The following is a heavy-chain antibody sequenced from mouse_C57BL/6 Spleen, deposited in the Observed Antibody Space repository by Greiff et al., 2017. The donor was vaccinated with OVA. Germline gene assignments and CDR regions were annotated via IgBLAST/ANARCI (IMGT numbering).Heavy chain of an antibody. CDR2: TDPEDGET. V-gene: IGHV14-2*01. CDR1: GFNIKDYY. D-gene: IGHD1-1*01. Sequence: VHVKQSGAELVKPGASVKLSCTASGFNIKDYYMHWVKQRTEQGLEWIGRTDPEDGETKYAPKFQGKATITADTSSNTAYLQLSSLTSEDTAVYYCARFYGSSLYFDYWGQGTTLTVSS. CDR3: ARFYGSSLYFDY. J-gene: IGHJ2*01.